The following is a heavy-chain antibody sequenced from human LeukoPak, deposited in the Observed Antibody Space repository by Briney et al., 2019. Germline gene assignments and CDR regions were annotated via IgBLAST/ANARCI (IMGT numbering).Heavy chain of an antibody. CDR1: GFTFSSYW. J-gene: IGHJ4*02. CDR2: VNTDGSHT. D-gene: IGHD7-27*01. CDR3: ARGDLTFWGFPH. V-gene: IGHV3-74*01. Sequence: PGGSLRLSYAASGFTFSSYWMHWVRQAPGKGLMWVSRVNTDGSHTNYADSVKGRFTISRDNAKNALYLQMNSLRAEDTAIYYCARGDLTFWGFPHWGQGALVPVSS.